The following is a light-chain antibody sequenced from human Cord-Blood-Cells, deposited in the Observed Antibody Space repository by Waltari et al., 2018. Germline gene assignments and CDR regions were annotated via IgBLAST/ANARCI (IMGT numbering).Light chain of an antibody. CDR2: DAS. CDR3: QQYNSYALT. V-gene: IGKV1-5*01. J-gene: IGKJ1*01. Sequence: EIQMTQSPSTLSASVGDRVTITCRASQSISSWLAWYQQKPGKAPKLLIYDASSLESGVPSRFSGSGSGTEFTLTISSLQPDGFATYYGQQYNSYALTFGQGAMAEIK. CDR1: QSISSW.